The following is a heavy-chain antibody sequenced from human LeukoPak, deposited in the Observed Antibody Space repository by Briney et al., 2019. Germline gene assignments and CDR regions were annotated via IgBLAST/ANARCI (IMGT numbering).Heavy chain of an antibody. J-gene: IGHJ3*02. CDR2: IYPDDSDT. Sequence: GESLKISCKGSGYGFTNYWIAWVRQMPGKGLEWMGIIYPDDSDTGYSPSFQGQVTISADKSISTAYLQWSSLKASDTAMYYCARIWLRAFDIWGQGTMVTVSS. CDR1: GYGFTNYW. CDR3: ARIWLRAFDI. D-gene: IGHD3-16*01. V-gene: IGHV5-51*01.